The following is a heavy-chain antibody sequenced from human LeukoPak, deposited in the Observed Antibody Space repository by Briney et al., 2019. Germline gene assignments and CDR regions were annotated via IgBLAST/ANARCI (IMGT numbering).Heavy chain of an antibody. Sequence: PGGSLRLSCAASGFTFTAYAMSWVRQTPGKGLEWVANIHDDGIVTHYVDSVKGRFTISRDNARNSVNLQLNSLRVEDTALYYCARGRGWVDHWGQGTLVTVSS. CDR2: IHDDGIVT. J-gene: IGHJ4*02. CDR3: ARGRGWVDH. V-gene: IGHV3-7*01. CDR1: GFTFTAYA. D-gene: IGHD3-16*01.